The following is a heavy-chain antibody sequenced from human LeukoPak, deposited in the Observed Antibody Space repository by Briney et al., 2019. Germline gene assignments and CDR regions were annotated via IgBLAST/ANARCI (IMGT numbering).Heavy chain of an antibody. CDR2: INHSGST. V-gene: IGHV4-34*01. CDR1: GGSFRGYY. J-gene: IGHJ4*02. CDR3: ARGCSTSCLDY. D-gene: IGHD2-2*01. Sequence: SETLSLTCAVYGGSFRGYYWSWIRQPPGKGLEWIGEINHSGSTNYNPPLKSRVTISVDTSKNQFSLKLSSVTAADTAVYYCARGCSTSCLDYWGQGTLVTVSS.